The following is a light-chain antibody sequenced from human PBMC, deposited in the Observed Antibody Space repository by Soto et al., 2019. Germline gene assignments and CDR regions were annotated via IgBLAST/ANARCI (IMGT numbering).Light chain of an antibody. V-gene: IGKV3-11*01. Sequence: EIVLTQSPATLSLSPGERATLSCRASQSVSSDLAWYQQKPGQAPRLLIYDASNRATGIQARFSGSGSGTDFTLTISSLEPEDFAVYYCQQRSNWPPGYTFGQGTKLEIK. J-gene: IGKJ2*01. CDR3: QQRSNWPPGYT. CDR1: QSVSSD. CDR2: DAS.